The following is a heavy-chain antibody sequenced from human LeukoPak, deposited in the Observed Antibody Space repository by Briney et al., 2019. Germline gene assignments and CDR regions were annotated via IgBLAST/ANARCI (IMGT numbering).Heavy chain of an antibody. CDR2: IKQDGSEK. CDR3: ARGPSSSWAGNWFDP. CDR1: GFMFRTYW. J-gene: IGHJ5*02. V-gene: IGHV3-7*01. D-gene: IGHD6-13*01. Sequence: PGGSLRLSCTDSGFMFRTYWMTWVRQAPGKGLEWVANIKQDGSEKYYVDSVKGRFTISRDNAKNSLYLQMNSLRAEDTAVYYCARGPSSSWAGNWFDPWGQGTLVTVSS.